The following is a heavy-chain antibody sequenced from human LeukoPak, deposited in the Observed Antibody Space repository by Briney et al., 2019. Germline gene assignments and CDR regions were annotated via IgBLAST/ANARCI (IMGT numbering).Heavy chain of an antibody. CDR3: TGVSGASFDY. CDR2: IRSKAYGGAT. Sequence: GGSLRLSCRASGFIFGDYVMSWVRQAPGKGLEWVGIIRSKAYGGATEYAAAVTGRFTISRDDSKSIVYLQMSGLKTEDTAVYYCTGVSGASFDYWGQGTLVTVSS. V-gene: IGHV3-49*04. CDR1: GFIFGDYV. J-gene: IGHJ4*02.